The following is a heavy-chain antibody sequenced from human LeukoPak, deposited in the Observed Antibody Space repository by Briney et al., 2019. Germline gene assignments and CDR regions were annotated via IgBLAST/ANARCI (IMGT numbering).Heavy chain of an antibody. J-gene: IGHJ4*02. V-gene: IGHV3-23*01. Sequence: GGSLRLSCAGSGFTFRSHAMSWVRQAPGKGLEWVSAVSGSGDRTYYADSVKGRFTISRDYSKNTLSLQMNSLRAEDTALYYCAKSDCSSIYCYVLDYWGQGTLVTVSS. CDR2: VSGSGDRT. D-gene: IGHD2-2*01. CDR3: AKSDCSSIYCYVLDY. CDR1: GFTFRSHA.